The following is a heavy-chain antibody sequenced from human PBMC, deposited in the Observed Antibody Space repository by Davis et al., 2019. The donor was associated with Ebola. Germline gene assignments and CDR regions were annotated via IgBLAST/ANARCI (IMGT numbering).Heavy chain of an antibody. J-gene: IGHJ4*02. CDR3: ARVGDSSSPGDY. D-gene: IGHD6-6*01. Sequence: GESLKISCAASGFTFSSYWMHWVRQAPGKGLVWVSRINSDGSSTSYADSVKGRFTISRDNAKNTLYLQMNSLRAEDTAVYYCARVGDSSSPGDYWGQGTLVTVSS. V-gene: IGHV3-74*01. CDR1: GFTFSSYW. CDR2: INSDGSST.